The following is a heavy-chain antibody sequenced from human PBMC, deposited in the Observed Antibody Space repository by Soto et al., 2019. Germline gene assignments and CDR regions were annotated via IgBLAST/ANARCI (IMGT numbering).Heavy chain of an antibody. V-gene: IGHV4-61*01. Sequence: QVQLQESGPGLVKPSETLSLTCTVSGGSVSSGTPYWTWIRLAPGKGLEWIGKGYHPETTNYIPSLKSRVTTSVDTAKNGLALQITSVPAADRAVYCWSRSRDYLSGDFDDWGQGTLVTVSS. CDR3: SRSRDYLSGDFDD. J-gene: IGHJ4*02. D-gene: IGHD3-3*01. CDR2: GYHPETT. CDR1: GGSVSSGTPY.